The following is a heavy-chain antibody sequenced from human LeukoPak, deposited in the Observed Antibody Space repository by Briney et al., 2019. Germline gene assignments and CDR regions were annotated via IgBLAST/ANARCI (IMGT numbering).Heavy chain of an antibody. J-gene: IGHJ6*03. CDR3: ARVPQQLAPWNYYYYMDV. CDR2: ISAYNGNT. V-gene: IGHV1-18*04. D-gene: IGHD6-6*01. Sequence: EASVKVSCKASGYTFTGYYMHWVRQAPGQGLEWMGWISAYNGNTNYAQKLQGRVTMTTDTSTSTAYMELRSLRSDDTAVYYCARVPQQLAPWNYYYYMDVWGKGTTVTVSS. CDR1: GYTFTGYY.